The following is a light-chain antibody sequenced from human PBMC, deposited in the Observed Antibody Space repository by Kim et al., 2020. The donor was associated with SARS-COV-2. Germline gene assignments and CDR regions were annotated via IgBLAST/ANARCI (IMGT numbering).Light chain of an antibody. Sequence: QSALTQPASVSGSPGQSISISCTGTSSNIGSYNYVSWHQQHPGKAPKLMIYDVNKRPSGISSRFSGSKSGSTASLTISGLQAEDEADYYCSSFTTWSTLVFGGGTKVTVL. CDR1: SSNIGSYNY. CDR2: DVN. CDR3: SSFTTWSTLV. V-gene: IGLV2-14*03. J-gene: IGLJ3*02.